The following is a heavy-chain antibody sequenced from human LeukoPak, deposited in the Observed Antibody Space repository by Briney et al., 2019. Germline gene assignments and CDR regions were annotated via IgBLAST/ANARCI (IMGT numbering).Heavy chain of an antibody. CDR3: AEDRGEKMDV. D-gene: IGHD3-10*01. CDR1: GSTFTAYF. V-gene: IGHV1-2*02. Sequence: ASVKVPCKASGSTFTAYFVHWVRQAPGQGLEWMGCIDPNSGEKNSAQKFQGRVTMTSDTSISTAYMELNRLRFDDTAVYYCAEDRGEKMDVWGQGTTVIVSS. J-gene: IGHJ6*02. CDR2: IDPNSGEK.